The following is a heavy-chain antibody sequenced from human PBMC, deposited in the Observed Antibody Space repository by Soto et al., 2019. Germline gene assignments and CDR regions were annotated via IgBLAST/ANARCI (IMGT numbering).Heavy chain of an antibody. CDR3: SHGYYQYFDS. CDR1: GVTLTNVW. J-gene: IGHJ4*02. CDR2: IKSKTDGGTA. Sequence: GGSLRLSCAVSGVTLTNVWMNWVRQAPGKGPEWVGRIKSKTDGGTADYAAPVKGRFTISRDDSENTLYLQMNSLKTEDTAVYYCSHGYYQYFDSWGQGTLVTVSS. V-gene: IGHV3-15*07. D-gene: IGHD5-18*01.